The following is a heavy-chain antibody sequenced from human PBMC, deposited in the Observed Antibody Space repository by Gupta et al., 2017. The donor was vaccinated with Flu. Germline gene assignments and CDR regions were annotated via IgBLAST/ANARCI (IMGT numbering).Heavy chain of an antibody. V-gene: IGHV3-21*01. CDR2: ISSSSSHI. D-gene: IGHD5-24*01. Sequence: EAQLVESGGGLVKSGGSLRLSCAASGFTFSSYSMDWVRQTPGRGLEWVSFISSSSSHIHYADSVKGRFTISRDNAKNSLYLQMSSLRAEDTAVYYCARQWDGYNYKDAFDIWGRGTMVTVSS. CDR3: ARQWDGYNYKDAFDI. CDR1: GFTFSSYS. J-gene: IGHJ3*02.